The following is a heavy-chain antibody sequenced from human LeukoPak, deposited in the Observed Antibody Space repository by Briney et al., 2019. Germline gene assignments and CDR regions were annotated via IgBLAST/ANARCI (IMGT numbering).Heavy chain of an antibody. Sequence: PGGSLRLSCAASRFTFSTYWMHWVRQAPGKGLVWVSRINSDGSSTGYADSVKGRFTISRDNAKNTLYLQMNSLRAEDTAVYYCAKAPPDCSSTSCYVGYWGKGTTVTISS. D-gene: IGHD2-2*01. CDR1: RFTFSTYW. CDR3: AKAPPDCSSTSCYVGY. CDR2: INSDGSST. J-gene: IGHJ6*04. V-gene: IGHV3-74*01.